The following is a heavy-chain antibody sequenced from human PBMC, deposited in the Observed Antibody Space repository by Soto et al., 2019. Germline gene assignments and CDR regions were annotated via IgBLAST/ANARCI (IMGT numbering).Heavy chain of an antibody. CDR3: ASLPGTGIAAAGSGRGWFDP. D-gene: IGHD6-13*01. V-gene: IGHV4-34*01. J-gene: IGHJ5*02. CDR1: GGSFSGYY. Sequence: SETLSLTCAVYGGSFSGYYWSWIRQPPGKGLEWIGEINHSGSTNYNPSLKSRVTISVDTSKNQFSLKLSSVTAADTAVYYCASLPGTGIAAAGSGRGWFDPWGQGTLVTVSS. CDR2: INHSGST.